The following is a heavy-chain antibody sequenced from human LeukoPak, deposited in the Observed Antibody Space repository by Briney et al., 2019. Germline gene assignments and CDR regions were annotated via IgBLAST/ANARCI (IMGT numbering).Heavy chain of an antibody. J-gene: IGHJ4*02. Sequence: PSQTLSLTCAISGDSVSSNSAAWSWIRQSPARGLEWLGRTYYRSKWYNDYAESVKSRITINPDTSKNQFSLQLNSVTPEDTAVYYCARGLEMATTELDYWGQGTLVTVSS. CDR2: TYYRSKWYN. CDR3: ARGLEMATTELDY. D-gene: IGHD5-24*01. V-gene: IGHV6-1*01. CDR1: GDSVSSNSAA.